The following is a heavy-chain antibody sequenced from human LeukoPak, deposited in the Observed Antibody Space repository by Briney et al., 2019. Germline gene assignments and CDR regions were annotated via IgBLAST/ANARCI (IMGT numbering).Heavy chain of an antibody. CDR2: ISYDDTNK. CDR1: GFTFSNYA. V-gene: IGHV3-30*04. J-gene: IGHJ4*02. Sequence: GRSLRLSCAASGFTFSNYALHWVRQAPGKGLEWVAVISYDDTNKYYVDSVKGRFTISRDNSKNTLYLQMNSLRAEDTALYYCARGGSYGGYHSYWGQGTLVTVSS. CDR3: ARGGSYGGYHSY. D-gene: IGHD4-23*01.